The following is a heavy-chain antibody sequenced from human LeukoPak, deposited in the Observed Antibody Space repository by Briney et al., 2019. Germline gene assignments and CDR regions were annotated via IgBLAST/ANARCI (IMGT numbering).Heavy chain of an antibody. V-gene: IGHV3-66*01. CDR3: ARGAYGSGSYGDNWFDP. J-gene: IGHJ5*02. D-gene: IGHD3-10*01. Sequence: GGSLRLSCAASGFTFSSYEMNWVRQAPGKGLEWVSVIYSGGSTYYADSVKGRFTIFRDNSKNTLYLQMNSLRAEDTAVYYCARGAYGSGSYGDNWFDPWGQGTLVTVSS. CDR1: GFTFSSYE. CDR2: IYSGGST.